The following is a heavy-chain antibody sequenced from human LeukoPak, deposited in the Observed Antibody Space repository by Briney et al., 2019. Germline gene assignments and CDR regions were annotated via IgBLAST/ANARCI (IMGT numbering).Heavy chain of an antibody. Sequence: GGSLRLSCAASGFTYSSYGMHWVRQAPGKGLEWVAFIRYDGSNKYYADSVKGRFTISRDNSKNTLYLQKNSLRAEDTAVYYCASSIDGSRHRRFDYWGQGTLVTVSS. D-gene: IGHD5-24*01. CDR2: IRYDGSNK. J-gene: IGHJ4*02. CDR3: ASSIDGSRHRRFDY. CDR1: GFTYSSYG. V-gene: IGHV3-30*02.